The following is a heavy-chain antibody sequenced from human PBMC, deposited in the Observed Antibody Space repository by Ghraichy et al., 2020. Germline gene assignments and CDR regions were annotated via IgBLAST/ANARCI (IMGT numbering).Heavy chain of an antibody. V-gene: IGHV3-43*01. CDR2: ISWEGGST. D-gene: IGHD5-18*01. CDR3: AKERLGYSYGYDPDY. CDR1: GFTFDDYT. Sequence: GSLRLSCAASGFTFDDYTMHWVRQAPGKGLEWVSLISWEGGSTYYADSVKGRFTISRDNSKNSLYLQMNSLRTEDSALYYCAKERLGYSYGYDPDYWGQGTLVTVSA. J-gene: IGHJ4*02.